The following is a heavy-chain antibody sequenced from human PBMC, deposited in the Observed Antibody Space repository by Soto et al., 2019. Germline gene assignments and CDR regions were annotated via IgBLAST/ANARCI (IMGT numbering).Heavy chain of an antibody. CDR3: ERGIEVADTGSYFDY. J-gene: IGHJ4*02. V-gene: IGHV3-33*01. CDR1: GFTFSSYG. D-gene: IGHD6-19*01. CDR2: IWYDGSNK. Sequence: GGSLRLSCAASGFTFSSYGMHWVRQAPGKGLEWVAVIWYDGSNKYYADSVKGRFTISRDNSKNTLYLQMNSLRAEDTAVYYCERGIEVADTGSYFDYWGQGPLVTVYS.